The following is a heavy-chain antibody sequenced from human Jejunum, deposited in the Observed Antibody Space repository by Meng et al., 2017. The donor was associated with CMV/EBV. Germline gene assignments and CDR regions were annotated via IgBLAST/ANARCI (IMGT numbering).Heavy chain of an antibody. Sequence: DDYAMHWVRQPPVNCLEWISFICWDGATTSYAASVTGRFTISRDNSKNSLYLQMNSLRPEDTALYYCTKDASSSGYDVEVSYFDYWGQGTLVTVSS. J-gene: IGHJ4*02. CDR3: TKDASSSGYDVEVSYFDY. CDR1: DDYA. V-gene: IGHV3-43D*03. CDR2: ICWDGATT. D-gene: IGHD5-12*01.